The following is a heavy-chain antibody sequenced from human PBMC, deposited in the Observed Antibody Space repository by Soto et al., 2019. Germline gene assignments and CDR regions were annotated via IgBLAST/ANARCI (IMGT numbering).Heavy chain of an antibody. Sequence: SRAACKLTFYISWISWSRKNPEKGLEGVANIKEDGSEKYYVDPVKGRFTISRDNAKNSLYLQMNSLRAEDTAVYYCSGGWVGYAFDICGQGTKVT. CDR2: IKEDGSEK. V-gene: IGHV3-7*01. J-gene: IGHJ3*02. CDR3: SGGWVGYAFDI. CDR1: KLTFYISW. D-gene: IGHD1-26*01.